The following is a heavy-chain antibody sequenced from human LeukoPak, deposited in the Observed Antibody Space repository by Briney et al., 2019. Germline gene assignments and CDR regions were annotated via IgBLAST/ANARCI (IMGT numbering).Heavy chain of an antibody. CDR3: ARDPMIVVVDDAFDI. J-gene: IGHJ3*02. CDR1: GYTFTGYY. V-gene: IGHV1-2*02. D-gene: IGHD3-22*01. Sequence: ASVKVSCKASGYTFTGYYMHWVRQAPGQGLEWMGWINPNSGGTNYAQKLQGRVTMTTDTSTSTAYMELRSLRSDDTAVYYCARDPMIVVVDDAFDIWGQGTMVTVSS. CDR2: INPNSGGT.